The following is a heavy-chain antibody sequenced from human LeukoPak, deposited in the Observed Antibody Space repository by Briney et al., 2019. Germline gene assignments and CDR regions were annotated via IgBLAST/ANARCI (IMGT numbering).Heavy chain of an antibody. CDR2: ISAYNGNT. Sequence: GASVKVSCKASGYTFTSYGISWVRQAPGQGLEWMGWISAYNGNTNYAQKLQGRVTMTTDTSTSTAYMELRSLRSDDTAVYYCARDNPYYYDSSGCYLCDYWGQGTLVTVSS. D-gene: IGHD3-22*01. CDR3: ARDNPYYYDSSGCYLCDY. CDR1: GYTFTSYG. V-gene: IGHV1-18*01. J-gene: IGHJ4*02.